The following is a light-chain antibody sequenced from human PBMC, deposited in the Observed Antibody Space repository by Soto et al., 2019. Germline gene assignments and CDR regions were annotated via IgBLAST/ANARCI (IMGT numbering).Light chain of an antibody. CDR2: KAS. CDR1: QSISSW. CDR3: QQYNSYSLT. Sequence: DIQMTQSPSTLSESVGDRVTITCRASQSISSWLAWYQQKPGKAPNLLIYKASSLESGVPSRFSGSGSGTEFTLTISSLQPDDFATYYCQQYNSYSLTFGQGTKVEIK. J-gene: IGKJ1*01. V-gene: IGKV1-5*03.